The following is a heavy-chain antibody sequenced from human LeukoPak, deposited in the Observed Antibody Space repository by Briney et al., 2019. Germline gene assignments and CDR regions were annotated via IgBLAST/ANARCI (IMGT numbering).Heavy chain of an antibody. CDR2: ISWNSGSI. Sequence: GRSLRLSCAVSGFTFDDYAMHWVRQAPGKGLEWVSGISWNSGSIGYADSVKGRFTISRDNAKNSLYLQMNSLRAEDMALYYCAKERGSGSYLDGAFDIWGQGTMVTVSS. J-gene: IGHJ3*02. CDR1: GFTFDDYA. CDR3: AKERGSGSYLDGAFDI. V-gene: IGHV3-9*03. D-gene: IGHD3-10*01.